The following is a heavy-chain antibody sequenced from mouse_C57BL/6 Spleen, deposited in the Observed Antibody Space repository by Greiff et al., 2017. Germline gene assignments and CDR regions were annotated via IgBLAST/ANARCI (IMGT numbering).Heavy chain of an antibody. D-gene: IGHD1-1*01. CDR2: INPSSGYT. J-gene: IGHJ4*01. CDR3: AREAHYYGSSYDAMDY. CDR1: GYTFTSYW. Sequence: QVQLQQSGAELAKPGASVKLSCKASGYTFTSYWMHWVKQRPGQGLEWIGYINPSSGYTKYNQRFKDKATLTADKSASTAYMQLSSLTYEDSAVYYCAREAHYYGSSYDAMDYWGQGTSVTGAS. V-gene: IGHV1-7*01.